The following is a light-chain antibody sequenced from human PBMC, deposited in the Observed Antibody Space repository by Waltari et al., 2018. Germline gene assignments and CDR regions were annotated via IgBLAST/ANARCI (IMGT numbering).Light chain of an antibody. Sequence: SYELTQPPSVSVSPGQTARITCSGDALAKHYSYWYQQKPGQAPVLVRYKDTERPSGIPGRFSGSTSGTTVTLTISGAQAEDEADYYCQSADSSGTYVVLGGGTKLTVL. CDR1: ALAKHY. J-gene: IGLJ2*01. CDR3: QSADSSGTYVV. CDR2: KDT. V-gene: IGLV3-25*03.